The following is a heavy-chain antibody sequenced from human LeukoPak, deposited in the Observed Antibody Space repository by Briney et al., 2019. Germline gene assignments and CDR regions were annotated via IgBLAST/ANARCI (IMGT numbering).Heavy chain of an antibody. D-gene: IGHD3-22*01. CDR1: GFTFSSYE. CDR2: ISSSGSTI. J-gene: IGHJ4*02. Sequence: GGSLRLSCAASGFTFSSYEMNWVRQAPGKGLEWVSYISSSGSTIYYADSAKGRFTISRDNAKNSLYLQMNSLRAEDTAVYYCAREPVAYYDSSFDYWGQGTLVTVSS. CDR3: AREPVAYYDSSFDY. V-gene: IGHV3-48*03.